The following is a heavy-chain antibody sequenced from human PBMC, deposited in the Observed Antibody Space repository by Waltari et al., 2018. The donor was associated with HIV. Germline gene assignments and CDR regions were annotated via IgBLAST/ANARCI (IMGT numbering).Heavy chain of an antibody. V-gene: IGHV3-74*03. CDR3: TRVPEAEIATIWYFDL. J-gene: IGHJ2*01. Sequence: EVRLMQSGVGFSEAGGPLKLSCAASGITVIGYWISWGLLPKGKGLGWVAGINNDGSSTKYADSVKDRFIISRDNAKNTLYLQMNTLRDEDTAVYYCTRVPEAEIATIWYFDLWGRGTLVTVSS. CDR2: INNDGSST. CDR1: GITVIGYW. D-gene: IGHD2-21*01.